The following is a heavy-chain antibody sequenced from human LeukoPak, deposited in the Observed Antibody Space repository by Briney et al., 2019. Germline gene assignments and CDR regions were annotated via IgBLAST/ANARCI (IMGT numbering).Heavy chain of an antibody. Sequence: ASVKVSCKASGYSLTSFVINWVRQAAGQGLEWMGWMNPKSGNTGYAPTFQGRVTITRDTSINTAFMELSSLRPDDAAVYYCGRGGGSSSYYNNYGMDVWGQGTTITVSS. CDR3: GRGGGSSSYYNNYGMDV. V-gene: IGHV1-8*01. J-gene: IGHJ6*02. CDR1: GYSLTSFV. D-gene: IGHD6-13*01. CDR2: MNPKSGNT.